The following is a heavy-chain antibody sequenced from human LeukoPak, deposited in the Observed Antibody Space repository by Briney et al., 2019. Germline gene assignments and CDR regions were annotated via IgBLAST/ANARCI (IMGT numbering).Heavy chain of an antibody. CDR1: GFTFSSYT. V-gene: IGHV3-23*01. D-gene: IGHD7-27*01. Sequence: GGSLRLSCAASGFTFSSYTMSWVRQAPGKGLEWVSTITTSDGNIYYADSVKGRFTVSRDNSKNTLFLQMNSLRAEDTAVYYCAKDGGLWVSAHWGDSWGRGTLVTVSS. CDR3: AKDGGLWVSAHWGDS. CDR2: ITTSDGNI. J-gene: IGHJ4*02.